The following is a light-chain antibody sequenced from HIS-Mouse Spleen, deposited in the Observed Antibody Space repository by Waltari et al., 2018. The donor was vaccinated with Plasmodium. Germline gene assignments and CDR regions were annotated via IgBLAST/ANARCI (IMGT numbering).Light chain of an antibody. V-gene: IGLV3-10*01. CDR3: YSTDSSGNHRV. J-gene: IGLJ3*02. CDR2: EDS. CDR1: ALPKTY. Sequence: SYELTQPPSVSVSPRQTARITCSGAALPKTYAYWYQQKSGQAPALGIYEDSKRPSGLPERFSGSSSGKMATLTISGAQVEDEADYYCYSTDSSGNHRVFGGGTKLTVL.